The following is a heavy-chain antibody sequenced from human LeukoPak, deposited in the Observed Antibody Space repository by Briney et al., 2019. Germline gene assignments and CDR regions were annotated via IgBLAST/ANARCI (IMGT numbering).Heavy chain of an antibody. CDR1: GGSFSGYY. V-gene: IGHV4-34*01. Sequence: SETLSLTCAVYGGSFSGYYWSWIRQPPGKGLEWIGEINHSGSTNYNPSLKSRVTISVDTSKNQFSLKLCSVTAADTAVYYCARGYGIVGATTFGSLHYFDYWGQGTLVTVSS. CDR2: INHSGST. CDR3: ARGYGIVGATTFGSLHYFDY. J-gene: IGHJ4*02. D-gene: IGHD1-26*01.